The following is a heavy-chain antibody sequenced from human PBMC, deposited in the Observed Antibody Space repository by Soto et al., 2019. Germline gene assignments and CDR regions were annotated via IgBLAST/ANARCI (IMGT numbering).Heavy chain of an antibody. J-gene: IGHJ4*02. CDR1: GGTFSSYA. CDR3: AREVPLNSGSYLGPFDY. Sequence: SVKVSCKASGGTFSSYAISWVRQAPGQGLEWMGGIIPIFGTANYAQKFQGRVTITADESTSTAYMELSSLRSEDTAVYYCAREVPLNSGSYLGPFDYWGQGTLVTVSS. V-gene: IGHV1-69*13. D-gene: IGHD1-26*01. CDR2: IIPIFGTA.